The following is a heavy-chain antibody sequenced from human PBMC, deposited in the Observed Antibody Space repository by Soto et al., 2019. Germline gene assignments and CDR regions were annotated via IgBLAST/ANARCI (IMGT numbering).Heavy chain of an antibody. Sequence: QVQLVQPGAEVKKPGSSVKVSCQASGGTFSNYGMNWVRQAPGQGLEWMGGIIPILETTSYAQKFQGRVTITADESTRTAYMEVSSLRSEDTAVYYCARSPAMVRGVTDYYFDYWGQGTLVTVSS. J-gene: IGHJ4*02. D-gene: IGHD3-10*01. CDR3: ARSPAMVRGVTDYYFDY. V-gene: IGHV1-69*01. CDR1: GGTFSNYG. CDR2: IIPILETT.